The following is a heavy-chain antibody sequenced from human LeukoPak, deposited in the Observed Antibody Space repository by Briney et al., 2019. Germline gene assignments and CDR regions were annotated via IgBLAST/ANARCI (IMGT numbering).Heavy chain of an antibody. V-gene: IGHV4-30-4*07. Sequence: SETLSLTCAVSGGSISSGGYSWSWIRQPPGKGLEWIGYIYSSGSTYYNSSLKSRVIILIDTSKNHFSLTLSSVTAADTAVYYCTRSDGYGLVGIWGQGTMVTVSS. CDR3: TRSDGYGLVGI. D-gene: IGHD3-10*01. CDR1: GGSISSGGYS. CDR2: IYSSGST. J-gene: IGHJ3*01.